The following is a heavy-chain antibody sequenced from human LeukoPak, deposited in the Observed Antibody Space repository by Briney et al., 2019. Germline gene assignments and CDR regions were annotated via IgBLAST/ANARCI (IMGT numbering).Heavy chain of an antibody. J-gene: IGHJ4*02. CDR3: ARDSGDYDILLL. D-gene: IGHD3-9*01. CDR1: GGTFSSYA. Sequence: SVKVSCKACGGTFSSYAISWVRQAPGQGLEWMGGIMPIFGTANYAQKFQGRVTITADESTSTAYMELSSLRSEDTAVYYCARDSGDYDILLLWGQGTLVTVSS. V-gene: IGHV1-69*13. CDR2: IMPIFGTA.